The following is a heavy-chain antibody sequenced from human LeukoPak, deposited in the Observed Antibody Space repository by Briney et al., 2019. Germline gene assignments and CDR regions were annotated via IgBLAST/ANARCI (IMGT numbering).Heavy chain of an antibody. J-gene: IGHJ6*03. CDR2: IIPIFGTA. D-gene: IGHD3-3*01. CDR3: ARDGDSWSNSYYYYMDV. Sequence: SVKVSCKXSGGTFSSCAISWVRQSPGQGPEWMGGIIPIFGTANYAQKFQGRVTITADESTSTAYMELSSLRSEDTAVYYCARDGDSWSNSYYYYMDVWGKGTTVTVSS. CDR1: GGTFSSCA. V-gene: IGHV1-69*13.